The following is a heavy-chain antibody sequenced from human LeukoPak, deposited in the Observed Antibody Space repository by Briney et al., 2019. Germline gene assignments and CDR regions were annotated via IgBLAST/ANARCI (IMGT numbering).Heavy chain of an antibody. J-gene: IGHJ4*02. Sequence: GGSLRLSCAASGFTVNNNYMSWVRHAPGKGLEWVSVIYSDGGTYYTDAVKGRFTISRDNSKNTVYLQMNSLRAEDTAVYYCATRGYFDHWGQGTLVTVPS. CDR2: IYSDGGT. CDR1: GFTVNNNY. D-gene: IGHD3-16*01. V-gene: IGHV3-53*01. CDR3: ATRGYFDH.